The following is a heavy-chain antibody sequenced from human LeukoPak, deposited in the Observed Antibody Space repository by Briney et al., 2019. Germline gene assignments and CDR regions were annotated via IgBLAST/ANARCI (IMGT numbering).Heavy chain of an antibody. Sequence: SETLSLTCAVYGGSFSGYYWSWIRQPPGKGLEWIGEINHSGSTNYNPSLKSRVTISVDTSKNQFSLKLSSVTAADTAVYYCARRRSYYYDSSGYSTDYWGQGTLVTVSS. J-gene: IGHJ4*02. D-gene: IGHD3-22*01. CDR2: INHSGST. CDR3: ARRRSYYYDSSGYSTDY. CDR1: GGSFSGYY. V-gene: IGHV4-34*01.